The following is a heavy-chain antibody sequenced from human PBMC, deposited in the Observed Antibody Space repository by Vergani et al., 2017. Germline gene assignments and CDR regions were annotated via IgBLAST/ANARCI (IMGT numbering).Heavy chain of an antibody. V-gene: IGHV4-30-2*01. CDR1: GGSISSGGYS. J-gene: IGHJ5*02. CDR3: ARGVTMVRGVTWFDP. CDR2: IYHSGST. Sequence: QLQLQESGSGLVKPSQTLSLTCAVSGGSISSGGYSWSWIRQPPGKGLEWIGYIYHSGSTYYNPSLKSRVTISVDRSKNQFSLKLSSVTAADTAVYYWARGVTMVRGVTWFDPWGQGTLVTVSS. D-gene: IGHD3-10*01.